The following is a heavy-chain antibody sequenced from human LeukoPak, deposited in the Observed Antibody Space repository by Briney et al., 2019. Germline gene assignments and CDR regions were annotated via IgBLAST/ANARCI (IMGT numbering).Heavy chain of an antibody. CDR2: ISYDGSNE. Sequence: GGSLRLSRAASGFTFSNYGMHWVRQAPGKGLEWVAVISYDGSNEYYAGSVKGRFAISRDTSKNTLYLQMNGLRAEDTALYYCARKFLTGRLIDYWGQGTLVTVSS. V-gene: IGHV3-30*03. J-gene: IGHJ4*02. D-gene: IGHD7-27*01. CDR1: GFTFSNYG. CDR3: ARKFLTGRLIDY.